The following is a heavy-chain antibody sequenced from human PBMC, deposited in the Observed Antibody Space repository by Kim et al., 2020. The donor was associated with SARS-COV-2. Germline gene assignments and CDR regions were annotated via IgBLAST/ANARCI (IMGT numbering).Heavy chain of an antibody. D-gene: IGHD3-10*01. CDR1: GGSISSSSYY. J-gene: IGHJ4*02. CDR3: ARHEDGSGSKWGY. Sequence: SETLSLTCTVPGGSISSSSYYWGWIRQPPGKGLEWIGSIYYSGSTYYNPSLKSRVTISVDTSKNQFSLKLSSVTAADTAVYYCARHEDGSGSKWGYWGQGTLVTVSS. CDR2: IYYSGST. V-gene: IGHV4-39*01.